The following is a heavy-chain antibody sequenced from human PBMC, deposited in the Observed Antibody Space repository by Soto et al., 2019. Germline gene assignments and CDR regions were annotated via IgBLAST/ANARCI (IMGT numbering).Heavy chain of an antibody. D-gene: IGHD3-10*01. J-gene: IGHJ6*02. CDR1: GGTFSSYA. Sequence: SVKVSCKASGGTFSSYAISWVRQAPGQGLEWMGGIIPIFGTANYAQKFQGRVTITADKSTSTAYMELSSLRSEVTAVYYCAREVPQFALGMDVWGQGTTVTVSS. CDR3: AREVPQFALGMDV. CDR2: IIPIFGTA. V-gene: IGHV1-69*06.